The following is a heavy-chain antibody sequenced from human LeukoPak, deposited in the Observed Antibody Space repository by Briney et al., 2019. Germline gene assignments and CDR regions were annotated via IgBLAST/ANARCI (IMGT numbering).Heavy chain of an antibody. CDR3: ATEGRSTTPGY. V-gene: IGHV3-21*01. D-gene: IGHD2-2*01. J-gene: IGHJ4*02. CDR1: GFTFSSYT. Sequence: GGSLRLSCGASGFTFSSYTMIWVRQAPGKGLEWVSSISSGSNSIYYADSVKGRFTISRDNAKKSLYLQMNGLRAEDTSVYYCATEGRSTTPGYWGQGTLVTVSS. CDR2: ISSGSNSI.